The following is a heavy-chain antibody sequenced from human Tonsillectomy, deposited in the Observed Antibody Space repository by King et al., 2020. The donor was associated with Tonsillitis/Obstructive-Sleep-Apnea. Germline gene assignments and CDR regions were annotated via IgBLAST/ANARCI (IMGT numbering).Heavy chain of an antibody. CDR2: ISFDGSNN. J-gene: IGHJ1*01. V-gene: IGHV3-30*01. CDR1: ALTFTNYA. D-gene: IGHD2-15*01. Sequence: VQLVESGGGVVQPGRSLRLSCAASALTFTNYAMHWVRQAPGKGLEWVAVISFDGSNNYYADSVKGRFTISRDNSKDTLYLQMNSLRTEDTAVYYCASSFNPIGYCSGGDCYEYFQHWGQGTLVTVSS. CDR3: ASSFNPIGYCSGGDCYEYFQH.